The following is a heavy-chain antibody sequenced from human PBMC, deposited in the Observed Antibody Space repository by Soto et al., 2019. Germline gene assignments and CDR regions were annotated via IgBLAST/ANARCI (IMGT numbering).Heavy chain of an antibody. V-gene: IGHV3-33*01. CDR3: ARDYYDSSGFNAFDI. CDR1: GFTFSSYG. D-gene: IGHD3-22*01. J-gene: IGHJ3*02. CDR2: IWYDGSNK. Sequence: GGSLRLSCAASGFTFSSYGMHWVRQAPGKGLEWVAVIWYDGSNKYYADSVKGRFTISRDNSKNTLYLQMNSLRAEDTAVYYCARDYYDSSGFNAFDIWGQGTMVTVSS.